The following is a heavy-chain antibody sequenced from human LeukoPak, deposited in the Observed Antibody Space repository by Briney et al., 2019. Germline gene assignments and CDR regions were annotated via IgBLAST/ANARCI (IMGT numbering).Heavy chain of an antibody. CDR1: GGSISNYF. CDR2: IYSSGSA. D-gene: IGHD7-27*01. V-gene: IGHV4-59*08. Sequence: SETLSLTCSVSGGSISNYFWTWIRQPPGKGLEWIGYIYSSGSAYYNPSLKSRVTISVDTSKNRFSLKLSTVTAADTAVYYCARRPTGDPKFDYWGQGTLVTVSS. CDR3: ARRPTGDPKFDY. J-gene: IGHJ4*02.